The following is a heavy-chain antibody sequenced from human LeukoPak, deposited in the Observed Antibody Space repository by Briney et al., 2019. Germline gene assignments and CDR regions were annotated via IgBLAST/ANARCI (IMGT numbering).Heavy chain of an antibody. Sequence: PGGSLTLSCPASGFTVSSNYMRWVRQAPGKGLECLSVIYSGGSTYYPAPVKGRFTISRNNPKNPPYLQSNTLRAEDTAVYYCARDSTWSGYAKADYWGEGTLVTVSS. J-gene: IGHJ4*02. V-gene: IGHV3-53*01. CDR1: GFTVSSNY. CDR3: ARDSTWSGYAKADY. CDR2: IYSGGST. D-gene: IGHD3-3*01.